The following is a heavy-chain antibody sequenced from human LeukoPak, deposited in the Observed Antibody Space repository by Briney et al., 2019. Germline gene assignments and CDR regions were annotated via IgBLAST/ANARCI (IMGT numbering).Heavy chain of an antibody. CDR3: ARRGYNYGHVDY. J-gene: IGHJ4*02. V-gene: IGHV3-66*04. Sequence: GGSLRLSCATSGFTVSNNYMSWVRQAPGKGLEWVSVIYSGGSTYYTDSVKGRFTISRDNSKNTLYLQMNSLRAEDTAVYYCARRGYNYGHVDYWGQGTLVTVSS. CDR1: GFTVSNNY. CDR2: IYSGGST. D-gene: IGHD5-18*01.